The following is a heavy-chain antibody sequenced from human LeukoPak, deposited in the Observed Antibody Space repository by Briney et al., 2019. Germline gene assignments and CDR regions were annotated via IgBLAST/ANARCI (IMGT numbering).Heavy chain of an antibody. CDR1: GYTFNNHG. CDR3: ARGGWLESNWFDP. CDR2: ISAYNGNT. V-gene: IGHV1-18*01. D-gene: IGHD5-18*01. Sequence: ASVKVSCKASGYTFNNHGITWVRQAPGQGLEWMGWISAYNGNTNYAQKLQGRVTMTRDMSTSTVYMELSSLRSEDTAVYYCARGGWLESNWFDPWGQGTLVTVSS. J-gene: IGHJ5*02.